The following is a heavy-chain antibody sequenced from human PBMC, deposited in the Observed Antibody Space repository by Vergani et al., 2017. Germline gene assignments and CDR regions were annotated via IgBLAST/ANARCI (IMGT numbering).Heavy chain of an antibody. D-gene: IGHD6-13*01. Sequence: EVQLVESGGGLVKPGGSLRLSCAASGFTFSSYSMNWVRQAPGKGLEWVSSISSSSSYIYYADSVKGRFTISRDNAKNSLYLQMNSLRAEDTAVYYCARDAYVAAGLDYWGQGTLVTVSS. CDR2: ISSSSSYI. V-gene: IGHV3-21*01. CDR1: GFTFSSYS. CDR3: ARDAYVAAGLDY. J-gene: IGHJ4*02.